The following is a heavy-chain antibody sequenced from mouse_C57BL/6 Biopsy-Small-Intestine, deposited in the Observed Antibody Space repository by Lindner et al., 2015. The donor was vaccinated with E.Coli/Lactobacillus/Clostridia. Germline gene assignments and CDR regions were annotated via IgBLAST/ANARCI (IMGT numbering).Heavy chain of an antibody. CDR1: GYSSTGYY. Sequence: VQLQESGPELVKPGASVKISCKASGYSSTGYYMNWVKQSPEKSLEWIGEINPSTGGTGYNQKFKGKATLTVDKYSSTAYMQLKSLTSEDSAVYYCARSYYDNLDYWGQGTTLTVSS. CDR3: ARSYYDNLDY. J-gene: IGHJ2*01. D-gene: IGHD2-10*01. V-gene: IGHV1-42*01. CDR2: INPSTGGT.